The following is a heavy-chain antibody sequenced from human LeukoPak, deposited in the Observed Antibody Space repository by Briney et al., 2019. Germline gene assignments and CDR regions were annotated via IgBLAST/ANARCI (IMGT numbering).Heavy chain of an antibody. CDR2: IYYSGST. Sequence: SQTLSLTCTVSGGSISSGGYYWSWIRQHPGKGLEWIGYIYYSGSTYYNPSLKSRVTISVDTSKNQFSLKLSSVTAADTAAYYCARQGSVAATRGFFDYWGQGTLVTVSS. J-gene: IGHJ4*02. CDR3: ARQGSVAATRGFFDY. D-gene: IGHD2-15*01. V-gene: IGHV4-31*03. CDR1: GGSISSGGYY.